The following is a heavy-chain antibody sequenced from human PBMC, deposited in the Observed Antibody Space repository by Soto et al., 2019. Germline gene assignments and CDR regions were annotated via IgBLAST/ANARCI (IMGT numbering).Heavy chain of an antibody. CDR2: IYYSGST. D-gene: IGHD6-19*01. CDR3: ARSDSSGWYAFDI. Sequence: QLQLQESGPGLVKPSETLSLTCTVSGGSISSSSYYWGWIRQPPGKGLEWIGSIYYSGSTYYNPSLKSRVTMSVDTSKNQFSLKLSSVTAADTAVYYCARSDSSGWYAFDIWGQGTMVTVSS. CDR1: GGSISSSSYY. J-gene: IGHJ3*02. V-gene: IGHV4-39*01.